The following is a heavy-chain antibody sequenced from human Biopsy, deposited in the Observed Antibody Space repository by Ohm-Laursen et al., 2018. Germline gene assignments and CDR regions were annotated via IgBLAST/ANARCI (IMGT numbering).Heavy chain of an antibody. CDR1: GFSFDNYV. CDR3: AKDRYPSSWHYYYGMDV. Sequence: SLRLSCSASGFSFDNYVMHWVRQAPGKGLEWVSGISWNSDSIGYADSVKGRFTISRDNAKNPLYLQMNSLRSEDTALYYCAKDRYPSSWHYYYGMDVWGQGTTVTVSS. D-gene: IGHD6-13*01. V-gene: IGHV3-9*01. J-gene: IGHJ6*02. CDR2: ISWNSDSI.